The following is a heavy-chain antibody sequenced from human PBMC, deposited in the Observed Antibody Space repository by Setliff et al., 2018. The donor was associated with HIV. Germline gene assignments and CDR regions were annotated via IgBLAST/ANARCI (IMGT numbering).Heavy chain of an antibody. Sequence: SETLSLTCDVSDYSISSAHNWAWIRQAPGRGLEWIGSLHHSGNTHYKPSLKSRVSIFLDTSKKQLSLKLRSVTAADTAVYYCAREGGYCGSIPCFGFGYWGQGTLVTVYS. J-gene: IGHJ4*01. CDR3: AREGGYCGSIPCFGFGY. CDR2: LHHSGNT. CDR1: DYSISSAHN. V-gene: IGHV4-38-2*02. D-gene: IGHD2-2*01.